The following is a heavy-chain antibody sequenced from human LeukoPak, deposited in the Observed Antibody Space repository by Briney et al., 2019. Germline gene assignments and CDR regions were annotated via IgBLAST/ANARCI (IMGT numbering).Heavy chain of an antibody. D-gene: IGHD1-1*01. CDR1: GGSISSYY. CDR2: IYYSGST. J-gene: IGHJ6*02. V-gene: IGHV4-59*01. Sequence: SETLSLTCTVSGGSISSYYWSWIWQPPGKGLEWIRYIYYSGSTNYNPSLKSRVTISVDTSKNQFSLKLSSVTAADTAVYYCARDRYGYYGMDVWGQGTTVTVSS. CDR3: ARDRYGYYGMDV.